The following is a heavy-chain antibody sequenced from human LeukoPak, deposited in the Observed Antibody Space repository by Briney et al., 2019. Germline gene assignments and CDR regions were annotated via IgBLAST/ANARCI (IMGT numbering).Heavy chain of an antibody. J-gene: IGHJ4*02. Sequence: GGSLRLSCAASGFTFSSYPMSWVCQAPGKGLEWVSGISDSGDSTYYADSVKGRFSISRDNSKNTLYLQMNSLRVEDTAVYYCAYDFWGQGTLVTVSS. CDR2: ISDSGDST. CDR1: GFTFSSYP. CDR3: AYDF. V-gene: IGHV3-23*01.